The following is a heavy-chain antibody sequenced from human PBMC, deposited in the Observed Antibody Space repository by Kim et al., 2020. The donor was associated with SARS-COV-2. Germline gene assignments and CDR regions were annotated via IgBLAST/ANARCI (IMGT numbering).Heavy chain of an antibody. CDR1: GGTFSSYA. Sequence: SVKVSCKASGGTFSSYAISWVRQAPGQGLEWMGGIIPIFGTANYAQKFQGRVTITADESTSTAYMELSSLRSEDTAVYYCARDRVYCSSTSCYALCYYYYVMDVWGQGTTVTVSS. CDR3: ARDRVYCSSTSCYALCYYYYVMDV. V-gene: IGHV1-69*13. D-gene: IGHD2-2*01. CDR2: IIPIFGTA. J-gene: IGHJ6*02.